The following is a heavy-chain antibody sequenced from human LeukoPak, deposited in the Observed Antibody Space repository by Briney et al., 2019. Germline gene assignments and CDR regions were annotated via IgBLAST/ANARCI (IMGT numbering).Heavy chain of an antibody. CDR2: IYPGDSDT. CDR1: GYSFTSYW. D-gene: IGHD6-19*01. Sequence: GESLKISCKGSGYSFTSYWIGWVRQMPGKGLEWMGIIYPGDSDTRYSPSFQGQVTISADKSISTAYLQWSSLKASDTAMYYCAGHETKYSSPHYYYYGMDVWGQGTTVTVSS. V-gene: IGHV5-51*01. CDR3: AGHETKYSSPHYYYYGMDV. J-gene: IGHJ6*02.